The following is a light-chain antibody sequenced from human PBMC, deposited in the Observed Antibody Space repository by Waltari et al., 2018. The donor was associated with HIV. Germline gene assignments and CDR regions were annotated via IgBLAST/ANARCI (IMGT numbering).Light chain of an antibody. V-gene: IGKV3-20*01. CDR1: HSVSDNC. J-gene: IGKJ4*01. Sequence: NVLTQSQGTLSLSPGERVTLSCRATHSVSDNCLAWYQYKPGQAPRLLIYGASSRASGVPDRFSGSGSGTDFTLTINRLEPEDFAVYYCQQYGVPPVTFGGGTKVAVK. CDR2: GAS. CDR3: QQYGVPPVT.